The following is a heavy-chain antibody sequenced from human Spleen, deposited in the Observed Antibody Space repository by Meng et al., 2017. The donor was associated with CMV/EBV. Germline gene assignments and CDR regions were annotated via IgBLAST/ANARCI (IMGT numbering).Heavy chain of an antibody. CDR1: GFTFSSYE. J-gene: IGHJ6*02. Sequence: GGSLRLSCAASGFTFSSYEMNWVRQAPGKGLEWVSYISSSGSTIYYADSVKGRFTISRDSARNSLYLQMDSLRAEDTAVYYCARDQPPSRYYYYYTMDVWGQGTTVTVSS. CDR2: ISSSGSTI. CDR3: ARDQPPSRYYYYYTMDV. V-gene: IGHV3-48*03.